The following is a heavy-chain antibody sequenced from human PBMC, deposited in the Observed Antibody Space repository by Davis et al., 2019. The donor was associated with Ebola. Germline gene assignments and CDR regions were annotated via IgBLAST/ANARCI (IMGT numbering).Heavy chain of an antibody. CDR1: GYTFTSYY. D-gene: IGHD6-6*01. Sequence: ASVNVSCKASGYTFTSYYMHSVRQAPGQGLEWMGWINPNSGGTNYAQKFQGRVTMTRDTSISTAYMELSRLRSDDTAVYYCARGGAARLAAGNYYYGMDVWGQGTTVTVSS. V-gene: IGHV1-2*02. CDR2: INPNSGGT. CDR3: ARGGAARLAAGNYYYGMDV. J-gene: IGHJ6*02.